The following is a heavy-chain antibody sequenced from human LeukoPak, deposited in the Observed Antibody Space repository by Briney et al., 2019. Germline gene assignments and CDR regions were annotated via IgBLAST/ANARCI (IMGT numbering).Heavy chain of an antibody. J-gene: IGHJ6*02. CDR2: INPNSGGT. Sequence: ASVKVSCTASGYTFTGYYMHWVRQAPGQGLEWMGWINPNSGGTNYAQKFQGRVTMTRDTSISTAYMELSGLRSDDTAVYYCARDTAMDNYYGMDVWGQGTTVTVSS. CDR3: ARDTAMDNYYGMDV. V-gene: IGHV1-2*02. D-gene: IGHD5-18*01. CDR1: GYTFTGYY.